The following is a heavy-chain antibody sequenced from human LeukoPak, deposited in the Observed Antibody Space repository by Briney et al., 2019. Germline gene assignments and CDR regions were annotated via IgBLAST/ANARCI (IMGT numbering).Heavy chain of an antibody. CDR3: ARDVYYGDGNWFDP. D-gene: IGHD4-17*01. CDR2: INAGNGNT. V-gene: IGHV1-3*01. CDR1: GYTFTSYA. Sequence: ASVKVSCKASGYTFTSYAMHWVRQAPGQRLEWMGWINAGNGNTKYSQKFQGRVTITRDTSASTAYMELSGLRSEDTAVYYCARDVYYGDGNWFDPWGQGTLVTVSS. J-gene: IGHJ5*02.